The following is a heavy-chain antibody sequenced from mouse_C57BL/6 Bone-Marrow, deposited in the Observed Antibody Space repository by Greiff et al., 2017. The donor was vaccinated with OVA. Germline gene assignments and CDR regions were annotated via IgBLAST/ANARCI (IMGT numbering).Heavy chain of an antibody. Sequence: DVKLVESGGDLVKPGGSLKLSCAASGFTFSSYGMSWVRQTPDKRLEWVATISSGGSYTYYPDSVKGRFTISRDNAKNTLYLQMSSLKSEDTAMYYCARTYDGYLYYAMDYWGQGTSVTVSS. CDR2: ISSGGSYT. CDR1: GFTFSSYG. D-gene: IGHD2-3*01. CDR3: ARTYDGYLYYAMDY. V-gene: IGHV5-6*02. J-gene: IGHJ4*01.